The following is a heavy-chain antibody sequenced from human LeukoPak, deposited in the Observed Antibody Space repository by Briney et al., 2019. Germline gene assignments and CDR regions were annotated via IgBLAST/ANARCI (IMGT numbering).Heavy chain of an antibody. CDR2: IYTRGST. CDR3: ARGRYCSADICSGGDAFDI. CDR1: GGSINNYY. V-gene: IGHV4-4*07. D-gene: IGHD2-15*01. Sequence: PSETLSLTCTVSGGSINNYYWSWIRQPAGKGLEWIGRIYTRGSTNYNPSLKIRVTMSVDTSKNQFSLKLSSVTAADTAVYYCARGRYCSADICSGGDAFDIWGQGTMVSVSS. J-gene: IGHJ3*02.